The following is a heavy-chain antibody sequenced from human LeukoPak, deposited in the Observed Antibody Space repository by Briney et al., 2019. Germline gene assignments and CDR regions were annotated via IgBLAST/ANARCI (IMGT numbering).Heavy chain of an antibody. J-gene: IGHJ4*02. Sequence: TGGSLRLSCAASGFTFSSYAMSWVRQAPGEGLEWVSAISGSGGSTYYADSVKGRFTISRDNSKNTLYLQMNSLRAEDTAVYYCAKDKSPTIVVVVAAIYYWGQGTLVTVSS. CDR1: GFTFSSYA. V-gene: IGHV3-23*01. CDR3: AKDKSPTIVVVVAAIYY. D-gene: IGHD2-15*01. CDR2: ISGSGGST.